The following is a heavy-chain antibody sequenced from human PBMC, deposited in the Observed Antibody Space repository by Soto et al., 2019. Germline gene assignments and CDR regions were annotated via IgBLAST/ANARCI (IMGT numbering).Heavy chain of an antibody. V-gene: IGHV1-8*01. CDR2: MNPNTGNT. D-gene: IGHD5-18*01. CDR3: ALRSAMAVYYYYGMDV. Sequence: ASVKVSCKASGYTFTNYDINWVRQATGQGLEWMGWMNPNTGNTGYAQKFQGRVTMTRNTSISTAYMELSSLRSEDTAVYYCALRSAMAVYYYYGMDVWGQGTTVTVSS. CDR1: GYTFTNYD. J-gene: IGHJ6*02.